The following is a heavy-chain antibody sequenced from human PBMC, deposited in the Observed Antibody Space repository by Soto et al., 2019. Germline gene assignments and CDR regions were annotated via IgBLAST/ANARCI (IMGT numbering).Heavy chain of an antibody. CDR3: AHSLIGYYYDSSGSNWFDP. CDR1: GFSLSTSGVG. D-gene: IGHD3-22*01. Sequence: QITLKESGPTLVKPTQTLTLTCTFSGFSLSTSGVGVGWIRQPPGKALEWLALIYWDDDKRYSPSLKSRLTITKDTSKRQVVLTMTKMDPVDTATYYCAHSLIGYYYDSSGSNWFDPWGQGTLVTVSS. V-gene: IGHV2-5*02. J-gene: IGHJ5*02. CDR2: IYWDDDK.